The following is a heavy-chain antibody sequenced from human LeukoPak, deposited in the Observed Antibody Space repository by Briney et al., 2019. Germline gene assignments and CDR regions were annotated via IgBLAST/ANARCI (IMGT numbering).Heavy chain of an antibody. CDR3: AKEEGVMAIAGSPSGY. CDR2: ISYDGTNK. J-gene: IGHJ4*02. Sequence: GGSLRLSCAASGFTFSNYGIHWVRQAPGKGLKWVAIISYDGTNKYYADSVKGRFTISRDNSKNTLYLQMNSLRAEDTAMYYCAKEEGVMAIAGSPSGYWGQGTLVTVSS. V-gene: IGHV3-30*18. D-gene: IGHD2-21*01. CDR1: GFTFSNYG.